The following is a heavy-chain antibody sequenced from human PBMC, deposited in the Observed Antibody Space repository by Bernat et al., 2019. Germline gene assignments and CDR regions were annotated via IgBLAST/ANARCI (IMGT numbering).Heavy chain of an antibody. CDR2: ISWNSVTI. CDR3: SKAVAAAVSDAFDI. J-gene: IGHJ3*02. D-gene: IGHD6-13*01. V-gene: IGHV3-9*01. Sequence: EVQLVESGGGLVQPGRSLRLSCAASGFTFDDYAMYWVRQVPGKGLEWVSGISWNSVTITYADSVNGRFTISRDNAKNSLYLQMNSLRAEDTAFYYCSKAVAAAVSDAFDIWGRGTMVTVSS. CDR1: GFTFDDYA.